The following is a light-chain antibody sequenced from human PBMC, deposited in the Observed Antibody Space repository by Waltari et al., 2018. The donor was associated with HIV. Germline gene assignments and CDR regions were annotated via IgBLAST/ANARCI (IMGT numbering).Light chain of an antibody. CDR1: SIAFGSYNI. CDR2: EVS. CDR3: CSYAGSSTSV. J-gene: IGLJ2*01. Sequence: QSALPQPAPVPGSLRHSIPISCPGTSIAFGSYNISPWYQQHPGKAPKLMIYEVSKRPSGVSNRFSGSKSGNTASLTISGLQAEDEADYYCCSYAGSSTSVFGGGTKLTVL. V-gene: IGLV2-23*02.